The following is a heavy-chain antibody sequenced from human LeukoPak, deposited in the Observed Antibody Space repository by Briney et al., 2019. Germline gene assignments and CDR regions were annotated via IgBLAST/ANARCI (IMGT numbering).Heavy chain of an antibody. CDR2: IYYSGST. CDR1: GGSLSSYY. CDR3: ARAGIAAAGTRFDP. Sequence: SETLSLTCTVSGGSLSSYYWSWIRQPPGKGLEWIGYIYYSGSTNYNPSLKSRVTISVDTSKNQFSLKLSSVTAADTAVYYCARAGIAAAGTRFDPWGQGTLVTVSP. D-gene: IGHD6-13*01. J-gene: IGHJ5*02. V-gene: IGHV4-59*01.